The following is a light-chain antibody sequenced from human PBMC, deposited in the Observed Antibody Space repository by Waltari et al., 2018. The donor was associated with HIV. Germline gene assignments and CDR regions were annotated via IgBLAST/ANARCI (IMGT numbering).Light chain of an antibody. J-gene: IGLJ2*01. CDR1: RRRLGCFNH. CDR2: DVS. V-gene: IGLV2-14*01. Sequence: HSALHPAAFGAGSSGKSITNSRTGTRRRLGCFNHFSWYQQHPGKAPKLMIYDVSNRPSGVSDRFSGSKSGNTASLTISGLQAEDEAHYYCSSYTTSSTFFGGGTKLTVL. CDR3: SSYTTSSTF.